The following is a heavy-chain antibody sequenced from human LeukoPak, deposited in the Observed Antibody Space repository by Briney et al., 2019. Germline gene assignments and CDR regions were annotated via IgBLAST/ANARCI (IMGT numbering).Heavy chain of an antibody. Sequence: ASVKVSCKASGYTFTSYGISWVRQAPGQGLEWMGWISAYNGNTNYAQKLQGRVTMTTDTSTSTAYMELRSLRSDDTAVYYCVGLAAAGTSATGTWFDPWGQGTLVTVSS. J-gene: IGHJ5*02. V-gene: IGHV1-18*01. CDR1: GYTFTSYG. CDR3: VGLAAAGTSATGTWFDP. CDR2: ISAYNGNT. D-gene: IGHD6-13*01.